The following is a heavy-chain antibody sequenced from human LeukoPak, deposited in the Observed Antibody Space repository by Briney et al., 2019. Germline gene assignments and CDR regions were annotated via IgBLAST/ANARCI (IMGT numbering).Heavy chain of an antibody. CDR2: INPNSGGT. D-gene: IGHD3-22*01. V-gene: IGHV1-2*02. CDR3: ARDYYDSSGYFHGGH. J-gene: IGHJ4*02. Sequence: ASVKVSCKASGYTFTSYDINWVRQATGQGLEWMGWINPNSGGTNYAQKFQGRVTMTRDTSISTAYIELSRLRSDDTAIYYCARDYYDSSGYFHGGHWGQGTLVTVSS. CDR1: GYTFTSYD.